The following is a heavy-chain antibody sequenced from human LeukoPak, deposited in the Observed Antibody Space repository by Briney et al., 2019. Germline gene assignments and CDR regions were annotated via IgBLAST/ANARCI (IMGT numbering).Heavy chain of an antibody. CDR1: GGSISSTNCY. V-gene: IGHV4-30-4*08. CDR3: ARLEAGGAARHFMFDP. Sequence: SETLSLTCTVSGGSISSTNCYWSWIRQPPGTGLEWIGYIYYSGSTYYNPSLKSRVTISVDTSKNQFSLKLNSVTAADTAVYYCARLEAGGAARHFMFDPWGQGTLVTVSS. D-gene: IGHD6-6*01. CDR2: IYYSGST. J-gene: IGHJ5*02.